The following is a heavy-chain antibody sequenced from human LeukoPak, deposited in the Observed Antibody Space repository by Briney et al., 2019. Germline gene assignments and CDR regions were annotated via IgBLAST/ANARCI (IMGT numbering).Heavy chain of an antibody. CDR1: GYTFTSYG. D-gene: IGHD3-10*01. J-gene: IGHJ6*03. CDR3: ARDRYYGSDIRYYYYMDV. CDR2: ISAYNGNT. V-gene: IGHV1-18*01. Sequence: ASVKVSCKASGYTFTSYGISWVRQAPGQGLEWMGWISAYNGNTNYAQKLQGRVTMTTDTSTSTAYMELSSLRSEDTAVYYCARDRYYGSDIRYYYYMDVWGKGTTVTVSS.